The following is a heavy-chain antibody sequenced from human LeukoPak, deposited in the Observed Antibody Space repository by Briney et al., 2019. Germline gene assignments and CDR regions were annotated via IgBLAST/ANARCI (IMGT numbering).Heavy chain of an antibody. J-gene: IGHJ5*02. D-gene: IGHD3-22*01. Sequence: ASVKVSCKASGYTFTGFYIHWVRQAPGQGLELMGCINPNSGDTNYAQKFQGRVTVTRDTSISTAYMELNRLTSDDTAMYYCARGGYFHNSGQFDPWGQETLVTVSS. CDR1: GYTFTGFY. V-gene: IGHV1-2*02. CDR2: INPNSGDT. CDR3: ARGGYFHNSGQFDP.